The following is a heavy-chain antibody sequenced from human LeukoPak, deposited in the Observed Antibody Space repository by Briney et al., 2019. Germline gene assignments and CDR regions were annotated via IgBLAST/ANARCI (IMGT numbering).Heavy chain of an antibody. V-gene: IGHV4-59*01. CDR3: ARAGYSYGTGYYFDY. CDR2: IYYTGAT. Sequence: SETLSLTCTVSGGSISNYYWSWIRLPPGKGLEWIGYIYYTGATYYSPSLKSRVTISLDTSKNQFSLKLSSVTAADAAVYYCARAGYSYGTGYYFDYWGQGALVTVSS. CDR1: GGSISNYY. D-gene: IGHD5-18*01. J-gene: IGHJ4*02.